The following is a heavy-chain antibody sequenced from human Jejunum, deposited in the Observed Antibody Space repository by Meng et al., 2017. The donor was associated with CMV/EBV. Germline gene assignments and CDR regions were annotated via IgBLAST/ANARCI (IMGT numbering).Heavy chain of an antibody. D-gene: IGHD2-2*01. V-gene: IGHV3-23*01. CDR1: GFTVRTYP. J-gene: IGHJ4*02. CDR2: ITDSGGST. CDR3: AKGRAGSTSCFDY. Sequence: SGFTVRTYPMAWVRQAPGKGLEWVSGITDSGGSTNYADSVRGRFTISRDNSKNTLYLQMNSLRAEDKAVYYCAKGRAGSTSCFDYWGQGTLVTVSS.